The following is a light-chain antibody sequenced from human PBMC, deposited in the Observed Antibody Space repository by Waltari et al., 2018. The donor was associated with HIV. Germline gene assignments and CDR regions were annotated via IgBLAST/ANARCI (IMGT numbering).Light chain of an antibody. Sequence: EIVMTQSPSTLSVSPGEKATLSCRASQSVSRHLAWYQQKPGQAPRLLIYAASSRATGLPARFSGSGSGTEFTLTISSLQSEDFAVYYCQQYNDWPRTFGQGTQVEVK. CDR3: QQYNDWPRT. V-gene: IGKV3-15*01. J-gene: IGKJ1*01. CDR1: QSVSRH. CDR2: AAS.